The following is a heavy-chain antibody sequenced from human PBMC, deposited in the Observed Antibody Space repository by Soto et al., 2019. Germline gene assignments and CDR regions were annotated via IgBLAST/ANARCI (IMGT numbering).Heavy chain of an antibody. CDR1: GYTFTSYD. J-gene: IGHJ6*03. CDR3: PRGYCSVGSCYSIYYYYYMYV. CDR2: MNPTSGNT. Sequence: QVQLVQSGGEVKKPGASVKVSCKASGYTFTSYDINWVRQATGQGLEWMGWMNPTSGNTGYALKFQGRVTMTRNTAKGTAYRELRRLRLEDTAVYYCPRGYCSVGSCYSIYYYYYMYVWGKGTTVTVSS. V-gene: IGHV1-8*01. D-gene: IGHD2-15*01.